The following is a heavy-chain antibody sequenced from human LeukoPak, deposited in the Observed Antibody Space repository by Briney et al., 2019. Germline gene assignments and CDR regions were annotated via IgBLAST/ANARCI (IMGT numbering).Heavy chain of an antibody. J-gene: IGHJ4*02. CDR1: GFTFSSYA. CDR2: ISSNGGST. V-gene: IGHV3-64*01. Sequence: GGSLRLSCAASGFTFSSYAMHWVRQAPGKGLEYVSAISSNGGSTYYANSVKGRFTISRDNSKNTLYLQMGSLRAEDMAVYYCAREYYYGSGSYNWGQGTLVTVSS. D-gene: IGHD3-10*01. CDR3: AREYYYGSGSYN.